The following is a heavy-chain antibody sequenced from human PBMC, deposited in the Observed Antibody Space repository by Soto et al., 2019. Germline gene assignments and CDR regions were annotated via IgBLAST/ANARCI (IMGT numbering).Heavy chain of an antibody. CDR1: GFTVSSNY. V-gene: IGHV3-53*02. J-gene: IGHJ4*02. CDR2: IYSGGST. Sequence: EVQLVETGGGLIQPGGSLRLSCAASGFTVSSNYMSWVRQAPGKGLEWVSVIYSGGSTYYADSVKGRFTISRDNSKNTLYLQMNSLRAEDTAVYYCARAGYSYGRKYFDSWGQGALVTVSS. D-gene: IGHD5-18*01. CDR3: ARAGYSYGRKYFDS.